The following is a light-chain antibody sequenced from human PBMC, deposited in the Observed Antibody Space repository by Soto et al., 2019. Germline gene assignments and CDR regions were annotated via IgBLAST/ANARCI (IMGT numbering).Light chain of an antibody. CDR3: QHYNSYSEA. CDR2: KAS. J-gene: IGKJ1*01. V-gene: IGKV1-5*03. CDR1: QTISSW. Sequence: DIQMTPSPSTLSGSVGDSSTITCRASQTISSWLAWYQQKPGKAPKLLIYKASTLKSGVPSRFSGSGSGTEFTLTISSLQPDDFATYYCQHYNSYSEACGQGTTGDIK.